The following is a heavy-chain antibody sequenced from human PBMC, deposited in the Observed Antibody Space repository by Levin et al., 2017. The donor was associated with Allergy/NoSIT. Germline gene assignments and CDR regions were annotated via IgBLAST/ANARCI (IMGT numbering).Heavy chain of an antibody. J-gene: IGHJ4*02. Sequence: GGSLRLSCAASGFTFSSYWMHWVRQAPGKGLVWVSRINSDGSSTSYADSVKGRFTISRDNAKNTLYLQMNSLRAEDTAVYYCARDYDTEMYDLWSGYYMAVRGFDYWGQGTLVTVSS. CDR1: GFTFSSYW. D-gene: IGHD3-3*01. CDR2: INSDGSST. CDR3: ARDYDTEMYDLWSGYYMAVRGFDY. V-gene: IGHV3-74*01.